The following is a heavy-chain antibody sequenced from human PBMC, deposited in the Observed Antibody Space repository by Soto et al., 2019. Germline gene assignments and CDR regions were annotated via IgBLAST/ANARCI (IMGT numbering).Heavy chain of an antibody. CDR1: GFTFRNYA. Sequence: EVELLESGGGLAQPGGSLRLSCGASGFTFRNYAMSWVRQAPGKGLEWVSVISGSGDSTNYADSVKGRFTISRDNSKKALYLQMNSLRTEDTAVYYCAKGGNTNYYYYYYMDVWGVGATVTVSS. J-gene: IGHJ6*03. D-gene: IGHD2-15*01. V-gene: IGHV3-23*01. CDR3: AKGGNTNYYYYYYMDV. CDR2: ISGSGDST.